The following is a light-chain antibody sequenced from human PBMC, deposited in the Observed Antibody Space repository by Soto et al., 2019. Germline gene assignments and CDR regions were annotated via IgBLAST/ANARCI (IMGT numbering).Light chain of an antibody. Sequence: QSALTQPPSASGSPGQSVTISCTGTSSDVGGYNFVSWYQQHPGKAPKLMIYEVSERPSGVPDRFSGSKSGNTASLTVSGPQPEAEADYCCSSYAGSNIVVFGGGTKLTVL. CDR1: SSDVGGYNF. V-gene: IGLV2-8*01. CDR3: SSYAGSNIVV. J-gene: IGLJ2*01. CDR2: EVS.